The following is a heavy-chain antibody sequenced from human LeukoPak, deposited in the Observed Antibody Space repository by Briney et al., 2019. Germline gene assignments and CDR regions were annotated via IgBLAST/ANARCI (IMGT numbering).Heavy chain of an antibody. CDR3: ARVGSSGWYSDY. CDR2: ISSSSSYI. J-gene: IGHJ4*02. Sequence: GGSLRLSCAASGFTVSSNYMSWVRQAPGKGLEWVSSISSSSSYIYYVDSVKGRFTISRDNAKNSLYLQMNSLRAEDTAVYYCARVGSSGWYSDYWGQGTLVTVSS. D-gene: IGHD6-19*01. CDR1: GFTVSSNY. V-gene: IGHV3-21*01.